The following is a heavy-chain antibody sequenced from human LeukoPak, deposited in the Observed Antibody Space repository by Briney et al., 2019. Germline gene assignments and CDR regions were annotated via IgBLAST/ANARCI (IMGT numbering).Heavy chain of an antibody. CDR2: INQDGSDK. V-gene: IGHV3-7*03. Sequence: GGSLRLSCAASGFTFSSYGIHWVRQAPGKGLEWVANINQDGSDKHYVGSVKGRFSVSGDYAKKSLYLQMNNLRDDDTAVYYCAVGSGWLSDSWSQGALVTVSS. D-gene: IGHD6-19*01. CDR1: GFTFSSYG. J-gene: IGHJ4*02. CDR3: AVGSGWLSDS.